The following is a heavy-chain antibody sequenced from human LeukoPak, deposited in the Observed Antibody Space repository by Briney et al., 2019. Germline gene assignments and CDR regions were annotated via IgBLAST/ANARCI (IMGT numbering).Heavy chain of an antibody. CDR1: GFTFSDYY. CDR3: ARDHRYAPGAGTHNWFDP. Sequence: GGSLRLSCAASGFTFSDYYMSWLRQAPGKRLEWVSYISSSSSYTNYADSVKGRFTISRDNAKNSLYLQMNSLRAEDTAVYYCARDHRYAPGAGTHNWFDPWGQGTLVTVSS. J-gene: IGHJ5*02. V-gene: IGHV3-11*05. D-gene: IGHD1-26*01. CDR2: ISSSSSYT.